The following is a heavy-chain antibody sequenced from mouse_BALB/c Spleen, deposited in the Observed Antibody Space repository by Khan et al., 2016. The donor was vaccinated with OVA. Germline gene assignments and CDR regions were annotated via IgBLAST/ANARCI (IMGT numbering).Heavy chain of an antibody. CDR1: GYTFTDYI. V-gene: IGHV1-18*01. J-gene: IGHJ3*01. Sequence: VQLQQSGPELVKPGASVKIPCKASGYTFTDYIMDWVKQSHGKSLEWLGDINPNNGGTIYNQKFIAKATLTVEKHSRTAYMELRSLTSEDTAVXYCASTGYDTFAYWGQETLVTVSA. D-gene: IGHD2-3*01. CDR3: ASTGYDTFAY. CDR2: INPNNGGT.